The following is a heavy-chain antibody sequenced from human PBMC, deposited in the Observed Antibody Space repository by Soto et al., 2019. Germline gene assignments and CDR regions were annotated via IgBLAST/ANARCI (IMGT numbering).Heavy chain of an antibody. CDR1: GFTFTSYW. CDR2: IKQDGSEK. J-gene: IGHJ1*01. CDR3: AKENGYGNEYFQH. D-gene: IGHD5-12*01. V-gene: IGHV3-7*05. Sequence: GGSLRLSCAASGFTFTSYWMIWVRQAPGKGLEWVANIKQDGSEKYYVDSVKGRFTISRDNSKNTLYLQMNSLRAEDTAVYYCAKENGYGNEYFQHWGQGTLVTVSS.